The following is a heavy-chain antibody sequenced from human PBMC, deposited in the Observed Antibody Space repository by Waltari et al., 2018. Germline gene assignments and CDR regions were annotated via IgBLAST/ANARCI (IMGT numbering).Heavy chain of an antibody. J-gene: IGHJ4*03. CDR3: ARHVLGPYYNTILPPNY. V-gene: IGHV4-39*01. D-gene: IGHD3-22*01. CDR2: IYYSGGN. Sequence: QLQLQESGPGLVKPSETLSLTCTVSGCSISSSSYYWGWIRQPPGKGLEWVGSIYYSGGNTYSPSLTSRIPLSVDTSKNQFSLQLSSLTAADTAVYFCARHVLGPYYNTILPPNYWGQGTLVTVSS. CDR1: GCSISSSSYY.